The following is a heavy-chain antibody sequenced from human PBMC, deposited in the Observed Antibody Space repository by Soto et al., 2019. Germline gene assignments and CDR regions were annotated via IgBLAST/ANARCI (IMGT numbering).Heavy chain of an antibody. CDR3: AKDANCSSISCYVFGRGSGSYFAY. V-gene: IGHV3-23*01. D-gene: IGHD2-2*01. Sequence: GGSLRLSCAASGFTLSSYAMSWVRQAPGKGLEWVSASSGSGGSTYYADSVKGWFTISRDNSKNTLYLQMNSLRAEDPAVYYCAKDANCSSISCYVFGRGSGSYFAYWGQGTLVTVSS. CDR2: SSGSGGST. J-gene: IGHJ4*02. CDR1: GFTLSSYA.